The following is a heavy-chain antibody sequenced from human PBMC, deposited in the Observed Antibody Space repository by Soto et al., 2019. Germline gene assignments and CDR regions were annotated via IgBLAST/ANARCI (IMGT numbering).Heavy chain of an antibody. CDR1: GFTFSSYS. V-gene: IGHV3-21*01. CDR2: ISSSSSYI. J-gene: IGHJ6*03. D-gene: IGHD2-2*01. CDR3: ARDTCSSTSCYYYYMDV. Sequence: EVQLVESGGGLVKPGGSLRLSCAASGFTFSSYSMNWVRQAPGKGLEWVSSISSSSSYIYYADSVKGRFTISRDNAKNSLYLQMNSLSAEDTAVYYCARDTCSSTSCYYYYMDVWGKGTTVTVSS.